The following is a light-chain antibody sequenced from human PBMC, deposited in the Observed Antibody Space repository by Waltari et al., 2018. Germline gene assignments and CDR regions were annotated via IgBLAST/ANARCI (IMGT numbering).Light chain of an antibody. Sequence: HSALTQPASVSGSPGQSITISGTGTSSAVGGYTYVLLYQQHPGKAPKLMIFDVSNRPSGVSSRFSGSKSGNTASLTISGLQAEDEADYYCSSYVSSDTLELFGGGTSLTVL. V-gene: IGLV2-14*03. J-gene: IGLJ2*01. CDR3: SSYVSSDTLEL. CDR2: DVS. CDR1: SSAVGGYTY.